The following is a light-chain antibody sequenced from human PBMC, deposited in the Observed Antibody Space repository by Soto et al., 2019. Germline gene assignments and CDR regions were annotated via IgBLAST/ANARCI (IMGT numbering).Light chain of an antibody. CDR2: GNS. Sequence: VLTQPPSVSGAPGQRVTISCTGSSSNIGAGYDVHWYQQLPGTAPKLLIYGNSNRPSGVPDRFSGSKSGTSASLAITGLQAEDEADYYCQSYDSSLSGVVFGGGIKLTVL. CDR1: SSNIGAGYD. V-gene: IGLV1-40*01. CDR3: QSYDSSLSGVV. J-gene: IGLJ2*01.